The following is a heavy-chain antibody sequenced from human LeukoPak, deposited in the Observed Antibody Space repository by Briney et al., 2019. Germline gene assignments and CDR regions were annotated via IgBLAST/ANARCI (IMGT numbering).Heavy chain of an antibody. V-gene: IGHV1-69*05. J-gene: IGHJ5*02. D-gene: IGHD3-22*01. Sequence: ASVKVSCKASGGTFSSYAISWLRQAPGQGLEWMGGIIPIFGTANYAQKFQGRVTITTDESTSTAYMELSSLRSEDTAVYYCASSWGYYDSSGYYERYNWFDPWGQGALVTVSS. CDR1: GGTFSSYA. CDR2: IIPIFGTA. CDR3: ASSWGYYDSSGYYERYNWFDP.